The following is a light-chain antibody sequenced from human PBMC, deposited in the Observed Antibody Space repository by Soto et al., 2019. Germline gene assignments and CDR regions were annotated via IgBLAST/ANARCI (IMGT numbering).Light chain of an antibody. V-gene: IGKV1-5*03. CDR1: QRISSG. CDR3: QQYHRFPWT. J-gene: IGKJ1*01. CDR2: KAS. Sequence: DIPMTQSLSTLSASVGDRGTITCRASQRISSGLAWYQQKSGKAPKLLIYKASSLKSGVPSRFSGSGTGTEFTLTIRSLQPDDFATYYCQQYHRFPWTFGQGTKVEIK.